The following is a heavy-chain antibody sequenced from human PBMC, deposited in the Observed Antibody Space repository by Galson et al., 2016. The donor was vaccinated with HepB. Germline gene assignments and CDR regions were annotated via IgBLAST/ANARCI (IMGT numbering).Heavy chain of an antibody. Sequence: SETLSLTCAVYGGSFTDYYWSWIRQPPGKGLEWIGEINHSGRTKYNPFLKSRVTISVDTSKNQFSLHVRSVTAADTAVYYCARGGATPMVLKYWGQGNLVTVSS. CDR3: ARGGATPMVLKY. CDR2: INHSGRT. V-gene: IGHV4-34*01. J-gene: IGHJ4*02. CDR1: GGSFTDYY. D-gene: IGHD3-10*01.